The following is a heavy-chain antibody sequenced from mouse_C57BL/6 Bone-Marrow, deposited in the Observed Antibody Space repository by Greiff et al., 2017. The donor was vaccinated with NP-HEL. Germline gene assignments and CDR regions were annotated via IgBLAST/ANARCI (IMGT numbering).Heavy chain of an antibody. CDR2: IYPGDGDT. Sequence: QVQLQQSGPELVKPGASVKISCKASGYAFSSSWMNWVKQRPGKGLEWIGRIYPGDGDTNYNGKFKGKATLTADKSSSTAYMQLSSLTSADAAVFFCSRELRLRAMDYWGQGTSVTVSS. V-gene: IGHV1-82*01. CDR3: SRELRLRAMDY. CDR1: GYAFSSSW. J-gene: IGHJ4*01. D-gene: IGHD3-2*02.